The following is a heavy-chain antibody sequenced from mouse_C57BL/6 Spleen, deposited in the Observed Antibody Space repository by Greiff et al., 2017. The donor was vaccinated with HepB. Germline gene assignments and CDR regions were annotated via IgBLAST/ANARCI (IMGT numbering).Heavy chain of an antibody. CDR3: ARGGRLRYAMDY. CDR1: GYTFTSYW. J-gene: IGHJ4*01. V-gene: IGHV1-53*01. CDR2: INPSNGGT. D-gene: IGHD1-1*01. Sequence: QVQLQQSGTELVKPGASVKLSCKASGYTFTSYWMHWVKQRPGQGLEWIGNINPSNGGTNYNEKFKSKATLTVDKSSSTAYMQLSSLTSEDSAVYYCARGGRLRYAMDYWGQGTSVTVSS.